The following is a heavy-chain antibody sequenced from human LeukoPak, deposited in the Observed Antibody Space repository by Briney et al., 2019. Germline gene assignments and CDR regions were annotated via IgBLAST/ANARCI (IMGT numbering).Heavy chain of an antibody. CDR2: ISHIGST. CDR1: GASITGHY. Sequence: SETLSLTCTVSGASITGHYLTWIRQPPGNGLEWIGYISHIGSTNYNPSLKSRVTISVDTSKNQFSLKLTSVTAADTALYYCARDRISINALDMWGQGTMVAVSS. CDR3: ARDRISINALDM. V-gene: IGHV4-59*11. J-gene: IGHJ3*02. D-gene: IGHD1-14*01.